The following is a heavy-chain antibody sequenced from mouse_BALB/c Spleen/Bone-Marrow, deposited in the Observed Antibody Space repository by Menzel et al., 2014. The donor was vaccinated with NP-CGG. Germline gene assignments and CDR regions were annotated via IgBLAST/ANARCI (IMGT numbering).Heavy chain of an antibody. D-gene: IGHD2-1*01. J-gene: IGHJ2*01. CDR1: GYTFTSCY. CDR3: ARPDANYESYFDY. V-gene: IGHV1S56*01. CDR2: IYPGDGST. Sequence: VQLQQSGPELVKPGASVKMSCKASGYTFTSCYIHWVKQSPGQGLEWIGWIYPGDGSTEYNEKFKGKTTLTADKSSSTAYMLPSSLTSEDSAIYFCARPDANYESYFDYWSQGTTLSVSS.